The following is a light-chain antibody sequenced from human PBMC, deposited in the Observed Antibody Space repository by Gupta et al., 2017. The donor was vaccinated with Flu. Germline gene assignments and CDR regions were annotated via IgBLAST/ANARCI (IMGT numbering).Light chain of an antibody. CDR3: QQYNDWPRT. CDR1: QSVSSN. CDR2: GAS. V-gene: IGKV3-15*01. J-gene: IGKJ1*01. Sequence: EIVMTQSPATLSVSPGERATLSCRASQSVSSNLAWYQQRPGQAPRLLIYGASTRATGVPARFSGSGSGTEFTLTINSLQSEDFAVYSCQQYNDWPRTFGQGTKVEIK.